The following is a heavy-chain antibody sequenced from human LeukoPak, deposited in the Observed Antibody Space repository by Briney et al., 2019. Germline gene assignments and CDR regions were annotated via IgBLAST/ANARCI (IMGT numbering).Heavy chain of an antibody. V-gene: IGHV3-7*01. CDR2: INESGSQK. J-gene: IGHJ4*02. CDR1: GFTFSNYW. Sequence: GGSLRLSCEASGFTFSNYWLTWVRQTPGRGLEWVASINESGSQKKYVDSVKGRLTISRDNAKNSFYLQMNGLRAEDTAVYYCAKHLPHWGSPDYWGQGTLVTVSS. D-gene: IGHD7-27*01. CDR3: AKHLPHWGSPDY.